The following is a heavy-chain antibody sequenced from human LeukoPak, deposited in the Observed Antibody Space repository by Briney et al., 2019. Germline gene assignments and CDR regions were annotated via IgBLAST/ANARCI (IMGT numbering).Heavy chain of an antibody. J-gene: IGHJ4*02. CDR1: GYSISSGCY. CDR2: IDHSGST. CDR3: ARDSALAQAVMFDY. Sequence: SETLSLTCTVSGYSISSGCYWGWIRQPPGKGLEWTGSIDHSGSTYYNPSLKSRITISLDTSKNQFSLNLSSVTAADTAVYYCARDSALAQAVMFDYWGQGTLVTVSS. V-gene: IGHV4-38-2*02. D-gene: IGHD6-19*01.